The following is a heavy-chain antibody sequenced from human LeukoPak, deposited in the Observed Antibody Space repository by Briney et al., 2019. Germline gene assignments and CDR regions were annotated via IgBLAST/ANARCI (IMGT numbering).Heavy chain of an antibody. Sequence: GGSLRLSCAASGFTFSNAWMSWVRQAPGKGLEWVGRIKSKTDGGTTDYAAPVKGRFTISRDDSKNTLYLQMNSLKTEDTAVYYCTTVGLILTGYYSFDYWGQGILVTVCS. CDR3: TTVGLILTGYYSFDY. CDR1: GFTFSNAW. J-gene: IGHJ4*02. V-gene: IGHV3-15*01. D-gene: IGHD3-9*01. CDR2: IKSKTDGGTT.